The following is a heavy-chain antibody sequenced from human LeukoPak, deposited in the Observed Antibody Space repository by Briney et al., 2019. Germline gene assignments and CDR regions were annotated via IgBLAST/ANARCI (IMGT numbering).Heavy chain of an antibody. CDR1: GFTFSMYA. CDR2: ISGSGGST. CDR3: ATTQGDCSSTSCAFDAIIPYYYYYMDV. D-gene: IGHD2-2*01. V-gene: IGHV3-23*01. Sequence: GGSLRLSCAASGFTFSMYAMSWVRQAPGKGLEWVSAISGSGGSTYYADSVKGRFTISRDNSKNTLYLQMNSLRAEDTAVYYCATTQGDCSSTSCAFDAIIPYYYYYMDVWGKGTTVTVSS. J-gene: IGHJ6*03.